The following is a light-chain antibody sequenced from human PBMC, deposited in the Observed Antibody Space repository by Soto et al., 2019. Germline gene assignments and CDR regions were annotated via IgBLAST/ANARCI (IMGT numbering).Light chain of an antibody. CDR1: SSNIGAGYD. CDR3: QSYDSSLSGSDVV. CDR2: GNF. Sequence: QSALTQPPSVSGAPGQRVTISCTGSSSNIGAGYDVHWYQLLPGTAPKLLIYGNFKRPSGVPDRFSGSKSGTSASLAITGLQAEDEADYYCQSYDSSLSGSDVVFGGGTKLTVL. J-gene: IGLJ2*01. V-gene: IGLV1-40*01.